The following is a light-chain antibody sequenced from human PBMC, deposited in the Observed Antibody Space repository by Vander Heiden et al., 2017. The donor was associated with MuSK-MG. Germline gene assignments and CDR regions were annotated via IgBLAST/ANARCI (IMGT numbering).Light chain of an antibody. V-gene: IGKV1-39*01. CDR3: QQRDSTPST. J-gene: IGKJ2*01. Sequence: DVQMTQSPSSLSASVGDRVTITCRASQSISSYLNWYQQKPGKAPKLLIYAASSLQSEVPSRFSGSGSGTDISLTVSRRQPEDIATYYSQQRDSTPSTFGQGTKLEIK. CDR1: QSISSY. CDR2: AAS.